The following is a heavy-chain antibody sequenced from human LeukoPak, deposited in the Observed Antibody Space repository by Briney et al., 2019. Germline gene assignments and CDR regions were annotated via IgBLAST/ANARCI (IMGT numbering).Heavy chain of an antibody. Sequence: PTASVKVSCTASGGTFSSYAISWVRQAPGQGLEWMGGIIPIFGTANYAQKFQGRVTITADESTSTAYMELSSLRSEDTAVYYCARNPRDMAPGYYYYYGMDVWGQGTTVTVSS. CDR3: ARNPRDMAPGYYYYYGMDV. CDR1: GGTFSSYA. J-gene: IGHJ6*02. CDR2: IIPIFGTA. D-gene: IGHD5-24*01. V-gene: IGHV1-69*13.